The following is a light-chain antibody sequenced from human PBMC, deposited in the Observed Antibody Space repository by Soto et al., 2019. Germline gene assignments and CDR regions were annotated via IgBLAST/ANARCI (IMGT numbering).Light chain of an antibody. V-gene: IGKV1-33*01. Sequence: DIQMTQSPSSLSASVGDRVTITCQASQDFSNYLNWYQQKPGKAPKLLIYDASNFETGVPSRFSGIGFGTVFTFTISSLQPEDIATYYCQQYDNLPYTFGQGTKVDIK. CDR2: DAS. J-gene: IGKJ2*01. CDR3: QQYDNLPYT. CDR1: QDFSNY.